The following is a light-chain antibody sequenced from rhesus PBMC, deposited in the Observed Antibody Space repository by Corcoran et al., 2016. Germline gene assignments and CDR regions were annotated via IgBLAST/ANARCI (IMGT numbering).Light chain of an antibody. CDR2: NAS. J-gene: IGKJ2*01. CDR1: ENVDNH. CDR3: QHGYGTPYS. V-gene: IGKV1-74*01. Sequence: DIQMTQSPSALSASVGDRVTFTCRASENVDNHLNWYQQKSGEAPNFLYYNASTVYRGVPSRYSGSGSGTDYTFTISSLQPEDVATCYCQHGYGTPYSFGQGTKVDIK.